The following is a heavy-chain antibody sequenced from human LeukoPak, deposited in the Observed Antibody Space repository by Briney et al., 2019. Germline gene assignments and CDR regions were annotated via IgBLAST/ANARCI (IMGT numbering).Heavy chain of an antibody. V-gene: IGHV1-46*01. D-gene: IGHD3-9*01. J-gene: IGHJ4*02. CDR3: ATDGGGNYDILTGYDSNFDY. Sequence: GASVKVSCKASGYTFTGYYMHWVRQAPGQGLEWMGIINPSGGSTSYAQKFQGRVTMTRDTSTSTVYMELSSLRSEDTAVYYCATDGGGNYDILTGYDSNFDYWGQGTLVTVSS. CDR2: INPSGGST. CDR1: GYTFTGYY.